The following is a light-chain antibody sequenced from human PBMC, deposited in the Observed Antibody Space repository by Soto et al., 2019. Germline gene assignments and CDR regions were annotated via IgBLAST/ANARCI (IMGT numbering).Light chain of an antibody. CDR2: DPV. J-gene: IGKJ3*01. Sequence: DMQPRQFPSSLFASVGDRVTTSCLASQDVTKYLSWYRQKRSKSPKLLVYDPVNVETGVPSRVRVSGSGTDFTFTISTLQPEDIGTYYCQQRHNLPHTFAPGAKVD. CDR1: QDVTKY. CDR3: QQRHNLPHT. V-gene: IGKV1-33*01.